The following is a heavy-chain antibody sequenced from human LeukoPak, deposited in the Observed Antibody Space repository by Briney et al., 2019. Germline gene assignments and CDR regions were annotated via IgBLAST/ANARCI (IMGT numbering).Heavy chain of an antibody. J-gene: IGHJ3*02. CDR3: AATTYYELKSDAFDI. V-gene: IGHV6-1*01. CDR2: TYYRSKWYN. Sequence: SQTLSLTCAISGDSVSRNGIAWNWVRQSPSRGLECLGRTYYRSKWYNDYAVSVKSRITINPDTSKNQSSLQLNSVTPEDTAVYYCAATTYYELKSDAFDIWGQGTMVTVSS. CDR1: GDSVSRNGIA. D-gene: IGHD3-22*01.